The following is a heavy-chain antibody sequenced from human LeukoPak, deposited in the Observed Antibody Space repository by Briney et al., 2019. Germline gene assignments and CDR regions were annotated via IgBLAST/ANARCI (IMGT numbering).Heavy chain of an antibody. CDR2: ISWDGCST. V-gene: IGHV3-43D*03. CDR3: AKDYGYYYYMDV. Sequence: GGSLRLSCAASGFTFDDYAMHWVRHAPGKGLEWVSLISWDGCSTYYADSVKGRFTISRDNSKNSLYLQMNSLRAEDTALYYCAKDYGYYYYMDVWGKGTTVTVSS. CDR1: GFTFDDYA. J-gene: IGHJ6*03. D-gene: IGHD4-17*01.